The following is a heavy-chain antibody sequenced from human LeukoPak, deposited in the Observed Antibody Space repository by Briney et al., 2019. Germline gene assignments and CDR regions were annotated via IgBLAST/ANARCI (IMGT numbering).Heavy chain of an antibody. CDR2: IYPGDSDT. CDR3: ARSDYDFWSGYIGSFDY. Sequence: GESLKISCKGSGYSFARYWIGWVRQMPGKGLEWMGIIYPGDSDTRYSPSFQGQVTISADKSISTAYLQWSSLKASDTAMYYCARSDYDFWSGYIGSFDYWGQGTLVTVSS. D-gene: IGHD3-3*01. CDR1: GYSFARYW. J-gene: IGHJ4*02. V-gene: IGHV5-51*01.